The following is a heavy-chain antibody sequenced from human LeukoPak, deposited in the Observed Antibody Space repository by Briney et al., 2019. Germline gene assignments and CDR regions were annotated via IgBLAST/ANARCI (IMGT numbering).Heavy chain of an antibody. CDR3: ASAIRYDSSGYYYFDY. CDR1: GYSFTSYW. D-gene: IGHD3-22*01. Sequence: GESLKISCKGSGYSFTSYWIGWVRQKPGKGLEWMGIIYPGDSDTRYSPSFQGQVTITADKSISTAYLQWSSLKASDTAMYYCASAIRYDSSGYYYFDYWGQETLVTVSS. CDR2: IYPGDSDT. J-gene: IGHJ4*02. V-gene: IGHV5-51*01.